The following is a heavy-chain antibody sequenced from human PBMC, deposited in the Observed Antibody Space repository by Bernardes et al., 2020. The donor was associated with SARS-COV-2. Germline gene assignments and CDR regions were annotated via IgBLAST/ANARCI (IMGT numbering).Heavy chain of an antibody. V-gene: IGHV4-4*02. CDR3: ASLITNDYVWGSYRYKRGGFDY. D-gene: IGHD3-16*02. CDR1: GGSISSSNW. CDR2: IYHSGST. Sequence: SETLSLTCAVSGGSISSSNWWSWVRQPPGKGLEWIGEIYHSGSTNYNPSLKSRVTISVDKSKNQFSLKLSSVTAADTAVYYCASLITNDYVWGSYRYKRGGFDYWGQGTLVTVSS. J-gene: IGHJ4*02.